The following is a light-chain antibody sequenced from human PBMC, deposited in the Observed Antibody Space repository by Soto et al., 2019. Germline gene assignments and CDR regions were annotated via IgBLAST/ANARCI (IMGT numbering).Light chain of an antibody. CDR3: QQYENLPT. Sequence: DIQMTQTPSTLSASVADRVSITSRASQSISNWLAWFQRKPGKAPTLLIYDASNLESGVPSRFSGSGSGTEFTLTISSLQPEDIATYYCQQYENLPTFGQGTRLEIK. CDR2: DAS. V-gene: IGKV1-5*01. J-gene: IGKJ5*01. CDR1: QSISNW.